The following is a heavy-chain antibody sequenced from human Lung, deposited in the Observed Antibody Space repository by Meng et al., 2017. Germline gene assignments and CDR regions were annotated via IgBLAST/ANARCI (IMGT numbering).Heavy chain of an antibody. J-gene: IGHJ4*02. V-gene: IGHV1-2*06. CDR2: IDPKSDNT. CDR3: ARDEDISAAGYLLGDF. D-gene: IGHD6-13*01. CDR1: GYNFPDYY. Sequence: QGALVQVGVEVKNPGASVKVSCKPSGYNFPDYYIHWVRRAPGQGLEWMGRIDPKSDNTHYAQKFQGRVTMTRDTSISTAYMELSGLRSDDTAVYYCARDEDISAAGYLLGDFWGQGTLVTVSS.